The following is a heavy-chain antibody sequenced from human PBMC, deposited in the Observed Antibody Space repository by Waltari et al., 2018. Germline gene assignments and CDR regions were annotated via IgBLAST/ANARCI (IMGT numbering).Heavy chain of an antibody. CDR1: GYTFTSYG. CDR2: ISAXNGDT. D-gene: IGHD6-13*01. Sequence: QVHLVQSGPEVKKPGASVKVSCKTSGYTFTSYGITWVRQAPGEGLEWIGWISAXNGDTKYTQKFQGRVTMTTDTSTSTAYMELRSLISDDTATYYCARDTEQLAEWRGYADHWGXGTLVAVSS. CDR3: ARDTEQLAEWRGYADH. V-gene: IGHV1-18*01. J-gene: IGHJ4*02.